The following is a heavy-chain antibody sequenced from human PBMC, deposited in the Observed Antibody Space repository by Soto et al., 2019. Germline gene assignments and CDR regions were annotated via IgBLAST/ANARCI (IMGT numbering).Heavy chain of an antibody. Sequence: QVQLVQSGAEVKKPGASVKVSCKASGYTFTSYGISWVRQAPGQGLEWMGWISAYNGNTNYAQKLQGRVTMTTDTSTSTAYMELRSMRSDDTDVYYCARDSYCSSTSCYETMEAFDIWGHGTMVTVSS. J-gene: IGHJ3*02. CDR1: GYTFTSYG. D-gene: IGHD2-2*01. CDR2: ISAYNGNT. V-gene: IGHV1-18*01. CDR3: ARDSYCSSTSCYETMEAFDI.